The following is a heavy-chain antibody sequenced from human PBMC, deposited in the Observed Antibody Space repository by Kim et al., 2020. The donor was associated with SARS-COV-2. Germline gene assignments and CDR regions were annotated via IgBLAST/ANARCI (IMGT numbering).Heavy chain of an antibody. V-gene: IGHV3-30*18. J-gene: IGHJ4*02. CDR1: GFTFSSYG. D-gene: IGHD6-13*01. Sequence: GGSLRLSCAASGFTFSSYGMHWVRQAPGKGLEWVAVISYDGSNKYYADSVKDRFTISRDNSKNTLYLQMNSLRAEDTAVYYCAKAFRSSCPDYWGQGTLV. CDR3: AKAFRSSCPDY. CDR2: ISYDGSNK.